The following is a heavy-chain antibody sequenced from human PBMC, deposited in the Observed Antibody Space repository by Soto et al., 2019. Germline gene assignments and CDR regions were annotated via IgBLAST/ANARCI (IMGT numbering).Heavy chain of an antibody. J-gene: IGHJ5*02. V-gene: IGHV1-2*02. CDR3: ARDRKVLLWFGEHFDWFDP. CDR2: INPNSGGT. CDR1: GYTFTGYY. Sequence: ASVKVSCKASGYTFTGYYMHWVRQAPGQGLEWMGWINPNSGGTNYAQKFQGRVTMTRDTSISTAYMELSRLRSDDTAVYYCARDRKVLLWFGEHFDWFDPWGQGTLVTVSS. D-gene: IGHD3-10*01.